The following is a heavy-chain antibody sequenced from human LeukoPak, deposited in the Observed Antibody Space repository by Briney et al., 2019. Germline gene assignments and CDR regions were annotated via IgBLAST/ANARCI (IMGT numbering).Heavy chain of an antibody. J-gene: IGHJ4*02. CDR3: AKEGGLGYCSTTSCAFAH. Sequence: GGSLRLSCAGSGFTVSNNYMTWVRQAPGKGLEWVSVTYSGGTTYYADSVEGRFTISRDNSKNTLYLQMNSLRTEDTAVYYCAKEGGLGYCSTTSCAFAHRGRGTLVTASS. CDR2: TYSGGTT. V-gene: IGHV3-53*01. D-gene: IGHD2-2*01. CDR1: GFTVSNNY.